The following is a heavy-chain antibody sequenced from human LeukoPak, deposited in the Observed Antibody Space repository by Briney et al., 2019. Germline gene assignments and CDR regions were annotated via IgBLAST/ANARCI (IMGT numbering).Heavy chain of an antibody. CDR1: GFTFSSYG. CDR2: ISYDGSNK. V-gene: IGHV3-30*03. J-gene: IGHJ4*02. D-gene: IGHD3-10*01. Sequence: GGSLRLSCAASGFTFSSYGMHWVRQAPGKGLEWVAVISYDGSNKYYADSVKGRFTISRDNSKNTLYLQMNSLRAEDTAVYYCARDWGAVGSFDYWGQGTLVTVSS. CDR3: ARDWGAVGSFDY.